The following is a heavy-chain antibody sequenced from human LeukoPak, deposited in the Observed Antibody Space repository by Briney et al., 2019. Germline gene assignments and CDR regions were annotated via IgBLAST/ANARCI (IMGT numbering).Heavy chain of an antibody. CDR3: ARVLLWFGELPGDRGWFDP. J-gene: IGHJ5*02. V-gene: IGHV4-39*01. CDR1: GGSISSSSYY. CDR2: IYYSGST. D-gene: IGHD3-10*01. Sequence: SETLSLICTVSGGSISSSSYYWGWIRQPPGKGLEWIGSIYYSGSTYYNPSLKSRVTISVDTSKNQFSLKLSSVTAADTAVYYCARVLLWFGELPGDRGWFDPWGQGTLVTVSS.